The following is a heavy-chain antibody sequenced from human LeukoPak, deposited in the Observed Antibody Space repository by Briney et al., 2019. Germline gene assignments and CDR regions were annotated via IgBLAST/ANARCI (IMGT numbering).Heavy chain of an antibody. Sequence: ASVRVSRKPSGGTLSSYAISWVRQAPGQGLEWMGGIIPIFGTANYAQKFQGRVTITADKSTSTAYMELSSLRSEDTAVYYCARGRGYSYGYFAWWGQGTLVTVSS. CDR3: ARGRGYSYGYFAW. J-gene: IGHJ4*02. D-gene: IGHD5-18*01. V-gene: IGHV1-69*06. CDR2: IIPIFGTA. CDR1: GGTLSSYA.